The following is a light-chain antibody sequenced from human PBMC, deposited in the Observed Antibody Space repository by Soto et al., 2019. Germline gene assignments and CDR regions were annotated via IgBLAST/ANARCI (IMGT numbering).Light chain of an antibody. CDR2: EVS. CDR3: SSYTASGTPV. V-gene: IGLV2-14*01. Sequence: QSALTQPASVSGSPGQTITISCTGTSSDVGGYNYLSWYQQHPGKAPKVMIYEVSNRPLGVSKRFSGSKSGNTASLTISGLQDEDEDYYFCSSYTASGTPVVGGGTKLTVL. J-gene: IGLJ3*02. CDR1: SSDVGGYNY.